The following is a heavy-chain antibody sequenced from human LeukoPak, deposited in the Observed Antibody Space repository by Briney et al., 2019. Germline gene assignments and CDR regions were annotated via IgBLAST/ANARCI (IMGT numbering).Heavy chain of an antibody. V-gene: IGHV3-74*01. D-gene: IGHD7-27*01. CDR3: ARSNWGYDLDI. CDR2: LDSDGSGT. CDR1: GFTFSNYW. J-gene: IGHJ3*02. Sequence: PGGSLRLSCAASGFTFSNYWMHWVRQAPGKGLVWVSRLDSDGSGTTYADSVKGRFTISRDNAKNTLYLLMDSLRAEDTAVYYCARSNWGYDLDIWGQGTKVTVSS.